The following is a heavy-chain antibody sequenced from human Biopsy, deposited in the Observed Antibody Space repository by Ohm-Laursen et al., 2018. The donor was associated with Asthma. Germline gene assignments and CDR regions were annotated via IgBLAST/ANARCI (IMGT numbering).Heavy chain of an antibody. CDR2: ISYDGSNK. V-gene: IGHV3-30*03. Sequence: SLRLSCAASGFTFSSYGMHWVRQAPGKGLEWVAVISYDGSNKYYADSVKGRFTISRDNSKNTLYLQMNSLRAEDTAVYYCARESSVAGSSDFDYWGQGTLVSVSA. J-gene: IGHJ4*02. CDR3: ARESSVAGSSDFDY. D-gene: IGHD6-19*01. CDR1: GFTFSSYG.